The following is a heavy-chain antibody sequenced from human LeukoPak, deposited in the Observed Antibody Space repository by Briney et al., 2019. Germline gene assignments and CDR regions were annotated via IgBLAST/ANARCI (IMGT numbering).Heavy chain of an antibody. CDR2: IYYSGST. D-gene: IGHD3-10*01. J-gene: IGHJ4*02. CDR1: GGSISSYY. V-gene: IGHV4-59*01. Sequence: PSETLSLTWTFSGGSISSYYWSWIRQPPGKGLGWIGYIYYSGSTNYNPSLKSRVTISVDTSKNQFSLKLSSVTAADTAVYYCARSGGYYYGSGSYYSFDYWGQGTLVTVSS. CDR3: ARSGGYYYGSGSYYSFDY.